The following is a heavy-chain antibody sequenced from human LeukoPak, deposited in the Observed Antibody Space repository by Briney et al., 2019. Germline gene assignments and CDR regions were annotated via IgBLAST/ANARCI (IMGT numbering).Heavy chain of an antibody. D-gene: IGHD3/OR15-3a*01. CDR1: GFTFDDYT. V-gene: IGHV3-43*01. CDR3: AKDMRDWNYGMDV. Sequence: GGSLRLSCAASGFTFDDYTMPWVRQAPGKGLEWVSLISWDGGSTYYADSVKGRFTISRDNSKNSLYLQMNSLRTEDTALYYCAKDMRDWNYGMDVWGQGTTVTVSS. J-gene: IGHJ6*02. CDR2: ISWDGGST.